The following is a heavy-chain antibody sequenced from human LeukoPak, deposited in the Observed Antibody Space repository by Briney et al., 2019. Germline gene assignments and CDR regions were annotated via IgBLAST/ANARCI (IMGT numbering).Heavy chain of an antibody. CDR1: GYTFTSYG. V-gene: IGHV1-18*01. Sequence: GASVKVSCKASGYTFTSYGINWVRQAPGQGLEWMGWISPYNGNTNYAQKFQARVTITRDTSASTAYMELSSLRSEDTAVYYCARSIIIVPNTSYYYYYMDVWGQGTTVTVSS. D-gene: IGHD2/OR15-2a*01. J-gene: IGHJ6*02. CDR3: ARSIIIVPNTSYYYYYMDV. CDR2: ISPYNGNT.